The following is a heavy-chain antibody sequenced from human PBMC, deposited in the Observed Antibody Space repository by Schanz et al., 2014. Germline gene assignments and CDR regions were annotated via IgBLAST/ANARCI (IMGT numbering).Heavy chain of an antibody. V-gene: IGHV3-74*01. Sequence: EVQLVESGGGLVQPGGSLRLSCAASGFTFSDSWMHWVRQAPGKGLVWVSRTSNDGSFTTFADSVKGRFTISRDNSKKTLYLQMNSLRAEDTAVYYCAKSGYCRSTSCYQYNYYGLDVWGQGTTVTVSS. CDR3: AKSGYCRSTSCYQYNYYGLDV. J-gene: IGHJ6*02. CDR1: GFTFSDSW. CDR2: TSNDGSFT. D-gene: IGHD2-2*03.